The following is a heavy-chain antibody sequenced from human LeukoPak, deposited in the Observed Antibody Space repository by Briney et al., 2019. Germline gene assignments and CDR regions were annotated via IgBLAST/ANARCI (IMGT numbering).Heavy chain of an antibody. CDR3: ARGELDPHGEGPSRTDY. J-gene: IGHJ4*02. CDR2: MNPNSCNT. V-gene: IGHV1-8*01. D-gene: IGHD3-10*01. CDR1: GYTFTSYD. Sequence: ASVKVSCKASGYTFTSYDINWVRQATGQGLEWMGWMNPNSCNTGYAQNFRGRVTMTRNTSISTAYMELSSLRSEDTAVYYCARGELDPHGEGPSRTDYWGQGTLVTVSS.